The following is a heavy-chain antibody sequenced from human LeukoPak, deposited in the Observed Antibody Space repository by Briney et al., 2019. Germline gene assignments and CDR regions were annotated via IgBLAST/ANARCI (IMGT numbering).Heavy chain of an antibody. J-gene: IGHJ4*02. Sequence: ASVKVSCKASGYTFTGYYMHWVRQAPGQGLEWMGWINPNSGGTNYAQKFQGRVTMTRDTSISTAYMELSRLRSDDTAVYYCARGPIVGASQPYFDYWGQGTLVTFSS. D-gene: IGHD1-26*01. CDR2: INPNSGGT. CDR1: GYTFTGYY. CDR3: ARGPIVGASQPYFDY. V-gene: IGHV1-2*02.